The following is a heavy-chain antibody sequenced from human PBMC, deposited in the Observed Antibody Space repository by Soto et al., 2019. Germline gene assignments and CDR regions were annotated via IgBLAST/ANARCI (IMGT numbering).Heavy chain of an antibody. Sequence: PSETLSLTCAVYGGSFSGYYRTWIRQPPGTGLEWIGEINHSGSTNYNPSLKSRVTTSVDTSKNQFSLKLTSVTAADTAVYYCARDKITGLFDYWGQGTLVTVSS. CDR3: ARDKITGLFDY. CDR2: INHSGST. V-gene: IGHV4-34*01. CDR1: GGSFSGYY. J-gene: IGHJ4*02. D-gene: IGHD2-8*02.